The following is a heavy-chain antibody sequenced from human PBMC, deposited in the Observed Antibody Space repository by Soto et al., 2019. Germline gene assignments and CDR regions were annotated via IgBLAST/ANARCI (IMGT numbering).Heavy chain of an antibody. CDR1: GYTFTSYY. CDR3: ARPPYPGCINAVCYPLDY. Sequence: QVQLVQSGAEVKKPGASVKISCKASGYTFTSYYMHWVRQAPGQGLEWMGIINPSGGSTHYAQKLQGRVAMTRDTSTSKVYMERNSLRSEDTAVYYCARPPYPGCINAVCYPLDYWGQGTLVTVSS. CDR2: INPSGGST. D-gene: IGHD2-8*01. V-gene: IGHV1-46*01. J-gene: IGHJ4*02.